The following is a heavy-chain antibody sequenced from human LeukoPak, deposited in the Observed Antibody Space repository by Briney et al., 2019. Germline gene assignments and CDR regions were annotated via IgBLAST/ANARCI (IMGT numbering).Heavy chain of an antibody. D-gene: IGHD3-3*01. V-gene: IGHV1-69*05. CDR1: GGTFSSYA. CDR3: ARVTYYDFWSGYSDAFDI. J-gene: IGHJ3*02. CDR2: IIPIFGTA. Sequence: SVKVSCKASGGTFSSYAISWVRQAPGQGLEWMGGIIPIFGTANYAQKFQGRVTITTDESTSTAYMERSSLRSEDTAVYYCARVTYYDFWSGYSDAFDIWGQGTMVTVSS.